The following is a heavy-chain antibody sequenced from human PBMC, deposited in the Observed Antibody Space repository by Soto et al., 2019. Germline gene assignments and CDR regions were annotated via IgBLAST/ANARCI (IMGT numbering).Heavy chain of an antibody. D-gene: IGHD6-6*01. CDR1: GGSISSSSYY. V-gene: IGHV4-39*01. J-gene: IGHJ3*02. Sequence: QLQLQESGPGLVKPSETLSLTCTVSGGSISSSSYYWGWIRQPPGKGLEWIGSIYYSGSTYYIPSLKSRVTISVDTFKNQFSLKLSSLTAADTAVYYCARYDSYTSSPGDAFDIWGQGTMVTVSS. CDR3: ARYDSYTSSPGDAFDI. CDR2: IYYSGST.